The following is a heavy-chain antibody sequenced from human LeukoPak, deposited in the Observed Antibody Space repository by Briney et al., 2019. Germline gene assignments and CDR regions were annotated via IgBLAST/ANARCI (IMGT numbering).Heavy chain of an antibody. CDR1: GYTFTSYA. CDR2: INPNSGGT. CDR3: ARNLQTGTTVY. J-gene: IGHJ4*02. Sequence: ASVKVSCKASGYTFTSYAISWVRQAPGQGLEWMGRINPNSGGTNYAQKFQGRVTMTRDTSISTAYMELSRLRSDDTAVYYCARNLQTGTTVYWGQGTLVTVSS. D-gene: IGHD1-7*01. V-gene: IGHV1-2*06.